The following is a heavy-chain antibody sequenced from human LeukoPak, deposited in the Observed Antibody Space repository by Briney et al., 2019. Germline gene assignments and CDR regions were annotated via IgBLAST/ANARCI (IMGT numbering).Heavy chain of an antibody. CDR2: MYSSGST. CDR3: ARQPRIAAAGRYYYYYYMDV. D-gene: IGHD6-13*01. J-gene: IGHJ6*03. Sequence: SETLSLTCTVSGGSIFSGSYYWSWIRQPAGKGLEWIARMYSSGSTTYNPSLTGRVTMSGDTSQNQFSLKLSSVTAADTAVYYCARQPRIAAAGRYYYYYYMDVWGKGTTVTISS. V-gene: IGHV4-61*02. CDR1: GGSIFSGSYY.